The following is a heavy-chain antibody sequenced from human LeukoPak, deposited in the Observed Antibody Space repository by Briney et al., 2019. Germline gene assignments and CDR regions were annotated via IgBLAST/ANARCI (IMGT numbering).Heavy chain of an antibody. V-gene: IGHV1-2*02. Sequence: SVKVSCKASGFTFNAYNIHWVRQAPGQGLEWMGWINPKSGGANYAQKFQGRVTMTWDTSISTAYMELSRLRSDDTAVYYCAREYILTAYYGDYWGQGTLVTVSS. CDR3: AREYILTAYYGDY. J-gene: IGHJ4*02. D-gene: IGHD3-9*01. CDR1: GFTFNAYN. CDR2: INPKSGGA.